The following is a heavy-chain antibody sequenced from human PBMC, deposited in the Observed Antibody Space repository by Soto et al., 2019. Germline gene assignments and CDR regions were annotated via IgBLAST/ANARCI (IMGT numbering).Heavy chain of an antibody. J-gene: IGHJ6*02. D-gene: IGHD2-2*01. V-gene: IGHV4-30-4*01. CDR1: GGSISSGDYY. CDR2: IYYSGST. CDR3: ARDIYCSSSSCPGAHSFYGNACYYGMDV. Sequence: TLSLTCTVSGGSISSGDYYWSWIRQPPGKGLEWIGYIYYSGSTYYNPSLKSRVTISVDTSKNQFSLKLSSVTAADTAVYYCARDIYCSSSSCPGAHSFYGNACYYGMDVWGQGTTVTVSS.